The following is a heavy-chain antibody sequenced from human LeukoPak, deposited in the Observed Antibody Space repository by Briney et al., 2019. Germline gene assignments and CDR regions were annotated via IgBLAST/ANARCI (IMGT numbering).Heavy chain of an antibody. J-gene: IGHJ4*02. V-gene: IGHV3-21*01. CDR2: ISTSKSYI. CDR3: AKHGSGGTFDY. D-gene: IGHD2-15*01. CDR1: GFTFSSYS. Sequence: GGSLRLSCAASGFTFSSYSMNWVRQAPGKGLEWVSSISTSKSYIYYADSVKGRFTISRDNAKNSLYLQMNSLRAEDTAVYYCAKHGSGGTFDYWGQGTLVTVSS.